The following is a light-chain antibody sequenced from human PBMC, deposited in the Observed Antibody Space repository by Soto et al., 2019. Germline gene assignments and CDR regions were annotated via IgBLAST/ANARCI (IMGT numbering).Light chain of an antibody. J-gene: IGLJ3*02. CDR1: SSNIGSNF. CDR2: RTS. V-gene: IGLV1-47*01. Sequence: QSVLTQPPSASKTPGQRVTISCSGVSSNIGSNFVYWYQHLPGTAPKLLIYRTSQRPSGVPDRFSGSKFGASASLTISGLRSEDEADYYCAAWDNSLTWVFGGGTKLTVL. CDR3: AAWDNSLTWV.